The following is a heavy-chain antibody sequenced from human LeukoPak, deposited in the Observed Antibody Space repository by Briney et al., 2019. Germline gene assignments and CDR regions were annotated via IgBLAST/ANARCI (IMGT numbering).Heavy chain of an antibody. J-gene: IGHJ4*02. CDR2: IYYSGST. CDR3: ARRTYSENYWKHFDS. CDR1: GGSISSSSYY. Sequence: SETLSLTCTVSGGSISSSSYYWGWIRQPPGKGLEWIGSIYYSGSTYYNPSLKSRVTISVDTSKNQFTLKLSSVTAADTAVYYCARRTYSENYWKHFDSWGQGTLVTVSS. D-gene: IGHD1-26*01. V-gene: IGHV4-39*01.